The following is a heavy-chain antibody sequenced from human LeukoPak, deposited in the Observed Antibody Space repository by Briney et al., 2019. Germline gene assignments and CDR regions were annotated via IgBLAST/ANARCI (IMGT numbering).Heavy chain of an antibody. CDR2: INHSGST. D-gene: IGHD5-12*01. Sequence: PSETLSLTCTVSGGSISISGYYWGWIRQPPGKGLEWIGEINHSGSTNYNPSLKSRVTISVDTSKNQFSLKLSSVTAADTAVYYCARPSPSHYSGYVDWYFDLWGRGTLVTVSS. CDR3: ARPSPSHYSGYVDWYFDL. J-gene: IGHJ2*01. V-gene: IGHV4-39*07. CDR1: GGSISISGYY.